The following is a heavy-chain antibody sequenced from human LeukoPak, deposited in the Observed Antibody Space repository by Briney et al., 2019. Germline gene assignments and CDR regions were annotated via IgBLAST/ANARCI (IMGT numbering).Heavy chain of an antibody. CDR3: EGAWS. CDR2: INQDGSKK. J-gene: IGHJ5*02. V-gene: IGHV3-7*01. Sequence: GGSLRLSCAASGFTFSSYLMNWVRQAPGKGLEWVANINQDGSKKNYVDSVKGRFTISRDNAKNSLCLQMNSLRAEDTAVYYCEGAWSWGQGALVTVSS. D-gene: IGHD6-19*01. CDR1: GFTFSSYL.